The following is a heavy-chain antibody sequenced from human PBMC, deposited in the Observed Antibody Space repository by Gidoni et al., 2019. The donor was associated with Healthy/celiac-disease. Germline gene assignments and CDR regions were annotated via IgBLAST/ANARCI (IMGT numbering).Heavy chain of an antibody. Sequence: QVQLQESGPGLVKPSETLSLTCTGSGGSISSYYWSWIRQPPGKGLAWIGYIYYSGSPNYNPSLKSRVTISVDSSKNQFSLKLSSVTAADTAVYYCARDGGADAFDIWGQGTMVTVSS. V-gene: IGHV4-59*01. CDR1: GGSISSYY. D-gene: IGHD2-21*01. J-gene: IGHJ3*02. CDR3: ARDGGADAFDI. CDR2: IYYSGSP.